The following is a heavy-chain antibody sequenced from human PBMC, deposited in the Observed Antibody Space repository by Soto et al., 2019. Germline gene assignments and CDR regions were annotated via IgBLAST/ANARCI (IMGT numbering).Heavy chain of an antibody. D-gene: IGHD2-15*01. J-gene: IGHJ6*02. CDR1: GFTFSSYS. V-gene: IGHV3-21*01. Sequence: VGSLRLSCAASGFTFSSYSMNWVRQAPGKGLEWVSSISSSSSYIYYADSVKGRFTISRDNAKNSLYLQMNSLRAEDTAVYYCARDQCSGGSCYPGMDVWGQGTTVTVSS. CDR2: ISSSSSYI. CDR3: ARDQCSGGSCYPGMDV.